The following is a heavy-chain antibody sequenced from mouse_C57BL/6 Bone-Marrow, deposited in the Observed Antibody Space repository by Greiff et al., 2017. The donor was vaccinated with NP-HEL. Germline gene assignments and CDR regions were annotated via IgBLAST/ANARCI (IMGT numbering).Heavy chain of an antibody. CDR1: GYSFTGYY. V-gene: IGHV1-42*01. CDR3: ARWGDYSYAMDY. Sequence: VQLQQSGPELVKPGASVKISCKASGYSFTGYYMNWVKQSPEKSLEWIGEINPSTGGTTYNQKFKAKATLTVDKSSSTAYMQLKSLTSEDSAVYYCARWGDYSYAMDYWGQGTSVTVSS. D-gene: IGHD2-13*01. J-gene: IGHJ4*01. CDR2: INPSTGGT.